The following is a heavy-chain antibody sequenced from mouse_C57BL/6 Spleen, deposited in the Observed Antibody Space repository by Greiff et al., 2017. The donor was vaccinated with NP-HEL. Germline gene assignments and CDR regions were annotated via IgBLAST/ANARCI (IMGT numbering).Heavy chain of an antibody. CDR3: ARRGASGGLVD. Sequence: VQLQQSGPELVKPGASVKISCKASGYTFTDYYMNWVKQSHGKSLEWIGDINPNNGGTSYNQKFKGKATLTVDKSSSTAYMELRSLTSEDSAVYYCARRGASGGLVDWGQGTTLTVSS. J-gene: IGHJ2*01. CDR1: GYTFTDYY. D-gene: IGHD2-10*02. CDR2: INPNNGGT. V-gene: IGHV1-26*01.